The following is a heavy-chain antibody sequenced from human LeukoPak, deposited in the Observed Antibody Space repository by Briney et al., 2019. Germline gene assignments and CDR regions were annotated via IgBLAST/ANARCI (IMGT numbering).Heavy chain of an antibody. CDR3: ARERPPYYYGSGSYRAFDI. Sequence: PSETLSLTCAVYGGSFSGYYWSWIRQPPGKGLEWIGEINHGGSTNYNPSLKSRVTISVDTSKNQFSLKLSSVTAADTAVYYCARERPPYYYGSGSYRAFDIWGQGTMVTVSS. CDR1: GGSFSGYY. D-gene: IGHD3-10*01. V-gene: IGHV4-34*01. CDR2: INHGGST. J-gene: IGHJ3*02.